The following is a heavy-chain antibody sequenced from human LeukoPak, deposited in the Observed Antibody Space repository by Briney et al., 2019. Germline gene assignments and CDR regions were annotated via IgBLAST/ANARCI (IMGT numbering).Heavy chain of an antibody. V-gene: IGHV3-23*01. CDR3: AKDLSPAAA. Sequence: GSLRLSCAASGFTFSNYGMSWVRQAPGKGLEWVSAISGSGSNTYYADSVKGRFTISRDNSKNTLSLQLNNLRDEDTAVYYCAKDLSPAAAWGQGTLVTVSS. J-gene: IGHJ5*02. D-gene: IGHD6-25*01. CDR1: GFTFSNYG. CDR2: ISGSGSNT.